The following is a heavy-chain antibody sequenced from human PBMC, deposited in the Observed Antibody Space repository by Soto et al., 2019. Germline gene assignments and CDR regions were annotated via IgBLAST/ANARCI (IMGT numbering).Heavy chain of an antibody. CDR3: ARYVGSDYVFWSGPSDAFDI. D-gene: IGHD3-3*01. V-gene: IGHV3-48*01. CDR2: ISSSSSTI. Sequence: GGSLRLSCAAFGFTFSSYSMNWVRQAPGKGLEWISYISSSSSTIYYADSVKGRFTISRDNAKNSLYLQMNSLRAEDTAVYYCARYVGSDYVFWSGPSDAFDIWGQGTMVTVSS. CDR1: GFTFSSYS. J-gene: IGHJ3*02.